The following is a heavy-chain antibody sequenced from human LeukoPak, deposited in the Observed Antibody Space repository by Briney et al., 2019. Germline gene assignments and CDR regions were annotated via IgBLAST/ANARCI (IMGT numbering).Heavy chain of an antibody. CDR2: VYYSGST. V-gene: IGHV4-61*01. J-gene: IGHJ6*02. CDR3: ARDYGDYNGMDV. Sequence: SETLSLTCTVSGGSISSGSYYWSWIRQPPERGLEWIGYVYYSGSTNYNPSLQSRITISIDTSKNQFSLKLSSVTAADSAVYYCARDYGDYNGMDVWGQGTTVTVSS. CDR1: GGSISSGSYY. D-gene: IGHD4-17*01.